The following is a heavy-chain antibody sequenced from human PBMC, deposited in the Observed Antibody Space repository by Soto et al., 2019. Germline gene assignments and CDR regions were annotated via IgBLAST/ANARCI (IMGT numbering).Heavy chain of an antibody. J-gene: IGHJ3*02. CDR1: GGSFSSYT. V-gene: IGHV1-69*02. Sequence: TCAVYGGSFSSYTISWVRQAPGQGLEWMGRIIPILGIANYAQKFQGRVTITADKSTSTAYMELSSLRSEDTAVYYCVRRSEQWRAFDIWGQGTMVTVSS. CDR3: VRRSEQWRAFDI. CDR2: IIPILGIA. D-gene: IGHD6-19*01.